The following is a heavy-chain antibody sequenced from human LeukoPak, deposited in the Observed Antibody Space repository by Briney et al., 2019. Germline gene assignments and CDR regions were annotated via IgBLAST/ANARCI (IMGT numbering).Heavy chain of an antibody. CDR3: AKDQVFRQVPAASSVDY. Sequence: PGGSLRLSCAASGFTFSSYAMSWVRQAPGKGLEWVSAISGSGGSTYYADSVKGRFTISRDNSKNTLYLQMNSLRAEDTAVYYCAKDQVFRQVPAASSVDYWGQGTLVTVSS. J-gene: IGHJ4*02. CDR2: ISGSGGST. V-gene: IGHV3-23*01. CDR1: GFTFSSYA. D-gene: IGHD2-2*01.